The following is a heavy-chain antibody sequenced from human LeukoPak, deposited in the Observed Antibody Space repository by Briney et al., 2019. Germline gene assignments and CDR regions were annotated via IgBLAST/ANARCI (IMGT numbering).Heavy chain of an antibody. Sequence: PGGSLRLSCAASGFTFSNYGMHWVRQAPGKGLEWVSYISSSSSTIYYADSVKGRFTISRDNAKNSLYLQMNSLRAEDTAVYYCARPWSGAFDIWGQGTMVTVSS. V-gene: IGHV3-48*01. CDR2: ISSSSSTI. CDR3: ARPWSGAFDI. CDR1: GFTFSNYG. D-gene: IGHD3-10*02. J-gene: IGHJ3*02.